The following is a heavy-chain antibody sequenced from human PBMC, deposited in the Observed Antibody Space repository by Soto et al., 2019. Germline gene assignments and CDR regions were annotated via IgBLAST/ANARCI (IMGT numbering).Heavy chain of an antibody. CDR2: ISYDGSNK. CDR3: AREELGIYFDY. V-gene: IGHV3-30-3*01. J-gene: IGHJ4*02. Sequence: QVQLVESGGGVVQPGRSLRLSCAASGFTFSSYAMHWVRQAPGKGLEWVAVISYDGSNKYYADSVKGRFTISRDNSKNTLYLQMNSLRAEDTAVYYCAREELGIYFDYWGQGTLVTVSS. CDR1: GFTFSSYA. D-gene: IGHD7-27*01.